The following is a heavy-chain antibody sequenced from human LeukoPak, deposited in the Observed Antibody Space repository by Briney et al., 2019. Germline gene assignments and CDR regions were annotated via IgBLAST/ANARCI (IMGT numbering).Heavy chain of an antibody. CDR3: ARDKYSSGWDFDY. Sequence: GGSLRLSCVVSGFTFSSYGMHWVRQAPGKGLEWVAGISYDGSNKYYTDSVKGRFTISRDNSKNTLYLQMNSLRAEDTAVYYCARDKYSSGWDFDYWGQGTLVTVSS. CDR1: GFTFSSYG. CDR2: ISYDGSNK. J-gene: IGHJ4*02. V-gene: IGHV3-30*03. D-gene: IGHD6-19*01.